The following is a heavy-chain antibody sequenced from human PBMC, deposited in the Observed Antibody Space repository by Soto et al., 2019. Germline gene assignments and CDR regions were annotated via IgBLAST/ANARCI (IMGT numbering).Heavy chain of an antibody. CDR3: ARDGAGQLIWNWFDP. J-gene: IGHJ5*02. Sequence: QVQLQESGPGLVKPSQTLSLTGTVSGGSISSGGYYWSWIRQHAGKGLEWLGYIYYSGSTYYNPSLKRRVTISVDTSKNQFSLKLSSVTAADTAVYYCARDGAGQLIWNWFDPWGQGTLVTVSS. V-gene: IGHV4-31*03. CDR2: IYYSGST. D-gene: IGHD2-2*01. CDR1: GGSISSGGYY.